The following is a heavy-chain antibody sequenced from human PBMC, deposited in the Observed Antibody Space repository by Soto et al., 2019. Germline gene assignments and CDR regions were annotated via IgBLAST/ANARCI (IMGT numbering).Heavy chain of an antibody. Sequence: PGGSLRLSCAASGFTFSSYAMTWVRQAPGKGLEWVSAISGSGAYTYYANSVKGRFTLSRDNSKNTLYLQLNSLRAEDTAVYYCAKYGCSSTSCQCDYWGQGTRVTVSS. J-gene: IGHJ4*02. D-gene: IGHD2-2*01. CDR1: GFTFSSYA. CDR3: AKYGCSSTSCQCDY. V-gene: IGHV3-23*01. CDR2: ISGSGAYT.